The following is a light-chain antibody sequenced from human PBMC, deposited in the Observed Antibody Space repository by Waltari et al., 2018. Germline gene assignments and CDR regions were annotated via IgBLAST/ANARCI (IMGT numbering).Light chain of an antibody. V-gene: IGLV1-44*01. CDR1: SSNIGSNT. CDR3: AAWDDSLNGYV. J-gene: IGLJ1*01. Sequence: QSVLTQPPSASGTPGQRVTISCSGSSSNIGSNTVNWYQQPPGTAPKLLIYSNNPRPSWVPDRFSGSKSGTSASLAISGLQSEDEADYYCAAWDDSLNGYVFGTGTKVTVL. CDR2: SNN.